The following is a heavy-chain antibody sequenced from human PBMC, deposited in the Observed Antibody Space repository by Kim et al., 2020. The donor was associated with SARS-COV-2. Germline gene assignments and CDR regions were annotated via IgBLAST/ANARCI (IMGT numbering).Heavy chain of an antibody. D-gene: IGHD6-13*01. J-gene: IGHJ4*02. Sequence: GRFTISRDNSKNTLYLQMNSLRAEDTAVYYCAKVFRPGSSSWSSWYYFDYWGQGTLVTVSS. CDR3: AKVFRPGSSSWSSWYYFDY. V-gene: IGHV3-23*01.